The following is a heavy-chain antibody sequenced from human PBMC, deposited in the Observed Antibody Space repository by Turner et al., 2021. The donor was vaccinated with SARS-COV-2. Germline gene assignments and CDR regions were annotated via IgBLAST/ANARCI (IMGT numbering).Heavy chain of an antibody. CDR1: GFPFSDYG. Sequence: EVQLVESGGGLVKPGGSLRLSCAASGFPFSDYGMNWVRQAPGKGLEWVSSISSSSSYISYADSVKGRFTISRDNAKNSLYLQMNSLRAEDTAVYYCARDLRSGSFPYWGQGTLVTVSS. J-gene: IGHJ4*02. CDR3: ARDLRSGSFPY. V-gene: IGHV3-21*01. CDR2: ISSSSSYI. D-gene: IGHD1-26*01.